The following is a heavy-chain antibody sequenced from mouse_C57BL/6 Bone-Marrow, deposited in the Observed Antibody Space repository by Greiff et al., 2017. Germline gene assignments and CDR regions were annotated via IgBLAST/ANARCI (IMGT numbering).Heavy chain of an antibody. CDR2: IYPRSGNT. Sequence: VMLMESGAELARPGASVKLSCKASGYTFTSYGISWVKQRTGQGLEWIGEIYPRSGNTYYNEKFKGKATLTADKSSSTAYMELRSLTSEDSAVYFCARWWGYWGQGTTLTVSS. V-gene: IGHV1-81*01. CDR1: GYTFTSYG. J-gene: IGHJ2*01. D-gene: IGHD1-1*02. CDR3: ARWWGY.